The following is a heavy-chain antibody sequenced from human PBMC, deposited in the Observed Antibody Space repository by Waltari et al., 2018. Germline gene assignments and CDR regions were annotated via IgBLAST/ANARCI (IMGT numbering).Heavy chain of an antibody. CDR1: GGSINNYY. Sequence: QVQLQESGPGLVKPLETLSLTCTLSGGSINNYYWTWIRQPAGKGLEWIGRIYSSGSTTYNASLKSRVSMSVDTSKNQFSLRLNSVTAADTAVYFCVRGRAIAAGPTSYYYAMDVWGQGTTVTVSS. J-gene: IGHJ6*02. D-gene: IGHD6-13*01. CDR2: IYSSGST. V-gene: IGHV4-4*07. CDR3: VRGRAIAAGPTSYYYAMDV.